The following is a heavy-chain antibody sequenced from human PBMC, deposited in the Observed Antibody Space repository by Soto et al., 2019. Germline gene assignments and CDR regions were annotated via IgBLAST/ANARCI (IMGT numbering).Heavy chain of an antibody. Sequence: QVQLVQSGAEVKKPGASVKVSCKASGYTFTSYDINWVRQATGQGLEWMGWMNPNSGNTGYAQKFQGRVTMTRNTSISTAYMELSSLRSEDTAVYYCASTGSGYYYVRDYGAFDIWGQGTMVTVSS. CDR2: MNPNSGNT. J-gene: IGHJ3*02. D-gene: IGHD3-22*01. CDR1: GYTFTSYD. CDR3: ASTGSGYYYVRDYGAFDI. V-gene: IGHV1-8*01.